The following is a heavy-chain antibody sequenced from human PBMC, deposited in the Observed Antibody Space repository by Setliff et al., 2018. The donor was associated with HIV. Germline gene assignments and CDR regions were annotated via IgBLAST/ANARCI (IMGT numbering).Heavy chain of an antibody. V-gene: IGHV4-59*11. D-gene: IGHD3-10*01. CDR1: GGSISSHY. CDR3: ARNRVPSSL. CDR2: LYYSGST. Sequence: SETLSLTCTVSGGSISSHYWSWIRQPPGKGLEWIGSLYYSGSTVYNPSLKSPVTISLDASKPQFSLRLTSVIAADTAVYYCARNRVPSSLWGQGTLVTVSS. J-gene: IGHJ4*02.